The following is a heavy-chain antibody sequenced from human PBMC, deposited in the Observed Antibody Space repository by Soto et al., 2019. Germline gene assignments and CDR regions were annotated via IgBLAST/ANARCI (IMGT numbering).Heavy chain of an antibody. J-gene: IGHJ4*02. Sequence: ASVKVSCKVSGYTLTELSMHWVRQAPGKGLEWMGGFDPEDGETIYAQKFQGRVTMTEDTSTDPAYMELSSLRSEDTAVYYCATVASLRYFDWLLHFDYWGQGTLVTV. V-gene: IGHV1-24*01. D-gene: IGHD3-9*01. CDR3: ATVASLRYFDWLLHFDY. CDR1: GYTLTELS. CDR2: FDPEDGET.